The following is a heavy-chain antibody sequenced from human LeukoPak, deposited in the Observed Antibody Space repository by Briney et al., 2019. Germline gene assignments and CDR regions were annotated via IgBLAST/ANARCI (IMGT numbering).Heavy chain of an antibody. CDR3: ARDRIAAAGTRYHYYYYYGMDV. CDR1: GGSISSGGYY. D-gene: IGHD6-13*01. V-gene: IGHV4-31*03. Sequence: PSQTLSLTCTVSGGSISSGGYYWSWIRQHPGKGLEWIGYIYYSGSTYYNPSLKSRVTISVDTSKNQFSLKLSSVTAADTAVYYCARDRIAAAGTRYHYYYYYGMDVWGQGTTVTVSS. CDR2: IYYSGST. J-gene: IGHJ6*02.